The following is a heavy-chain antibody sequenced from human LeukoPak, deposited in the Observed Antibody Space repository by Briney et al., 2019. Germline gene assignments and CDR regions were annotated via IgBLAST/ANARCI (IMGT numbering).Heavy chain of an antibody. CDR2: ISYDGSNK. D-gene: IGHD2-2*01. CDR3: ARVPPYRVPAAKRGSSWDYYYGMDV. V-gene: IGHV3-30-3*01. Sequence: GGSLRLSCAASGFTFSSYAMHWVRQAPGKGLEWVAVISYDGSNKYYADSVKGRFTISRDNSKNTLYLQMNSLRAEDTAVYYCARVPPYRVPAAKRGSSWDYYYGMDVWGQGTTVTVSS. J-gene: IGHJ6*02. CDR1: GFTFSSYA.